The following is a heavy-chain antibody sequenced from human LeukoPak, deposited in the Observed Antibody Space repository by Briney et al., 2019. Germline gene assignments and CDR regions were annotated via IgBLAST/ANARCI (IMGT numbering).Heavy chain of an antibody. CDR3: ARGKYGSGSYWVDY. CDR1: GFTFSNYA. V-gene: IGHV3-23*01. D-gene: IGHD3-10*01. CDR2: ISGSGGST. Sequence: GGSLRLSCTASGFTFSNYAMSWVRQAPGKGLEWVSAISGSGGSTYYADSVKGRFTISRDNSKNTLYLQMNSLRAEDTAVYYCARGKYGSGSYWVDYWGQGTLVTVSS. J-gene: IGHJ4*02.